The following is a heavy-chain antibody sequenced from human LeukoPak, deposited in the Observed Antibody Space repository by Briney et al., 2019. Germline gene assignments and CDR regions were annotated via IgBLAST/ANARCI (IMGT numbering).Heavy chain of an antibody. J-gene: IGHJ6*03. Sequence: PSETLSLTCTVSGGSISSGRYYWNWIRQPAGKGLEWIGYVDHTGSTNFNPSLNGRVSISRDTTKNLFSLRLRSVTAADTAVYFCARGRVSSSTWYSTYYYYFYMDVWGKGTTVTVSS. CDR3: ARGRVSSSTWYSTYYYYFYMDV. CDR1: GGSISSGRYY. D-gene: IGHD1-1*01. V-gene: IGHV4-61*10. CDR2: VDHTGST.